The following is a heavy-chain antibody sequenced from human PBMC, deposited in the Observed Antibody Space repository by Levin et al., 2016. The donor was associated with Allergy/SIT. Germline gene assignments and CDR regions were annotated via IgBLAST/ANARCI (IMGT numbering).Heavy chain of an antibody. CDR1: GFTFDDYA. Sequence: SLKISCAASGFTFDDYAMHWVRQAPGKGLEWVSGISWNSGSIGYADSVKGRFTISRDNAKNSLYLQMNSLRAEDTALYYCAKDISPEKVRAFDIWGQGTMVTVSS. V-gene: IGHV3-9*01. D-gene: IGHD1-14*01. CDR3: AKDISPEKVRAFDI. J-gene: IGHJ3*02. CDR2: ISWNSGSI.